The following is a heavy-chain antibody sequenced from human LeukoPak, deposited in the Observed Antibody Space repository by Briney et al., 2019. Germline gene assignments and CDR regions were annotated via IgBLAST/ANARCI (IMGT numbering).Heavy chain of an antibody. CDR2: INSDGSST. Sequence: GGSLRLSCAASGFTFSSYWMHWVRQAPGKGLVWVSRINSDGSSTSYADSVKGRFTISRDNAKNTLYLQMNSLRAEDTAVYYCARVDDSSGWYYFDYWGQGTLVTVSS. CDR1: GFTFSSYW. D-gene: IGHD6-19*01. J-gene: IGHJ4*02. V-gene: IGHV3-74*01. CDR3: ARVDDSSGWYYFDY.